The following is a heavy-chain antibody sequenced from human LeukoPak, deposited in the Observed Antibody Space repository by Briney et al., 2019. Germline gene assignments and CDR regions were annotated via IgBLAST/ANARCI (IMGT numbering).Heavy chain of an antibody. CDR1: GFTFSSYA. V-gene: IGHV3-30-3*01. CDR2: ISYDGSNK. J-gene: IGHJ6*02. CDR3: ARDRVTLGYSPEKRRNYYYGMDV. Sequence: PGGSLRLSCAASGFTFSSYAMHWVRQAPGKGLEWVAVISYDGSNKYYADSVKGRFTISRDNSKNTLYLQMNSLRAEDTAVYYCARDRVTLGYSPEKRRNYYYGMDVWGQGTTVTVSS. D-gene: IGHD5-18*01.